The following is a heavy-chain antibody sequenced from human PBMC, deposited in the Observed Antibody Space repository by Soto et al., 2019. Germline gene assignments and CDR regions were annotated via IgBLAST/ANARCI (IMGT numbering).Heavy chain of an antibody. Sequence: PGGSLRLSCLASGFTFSDFAMTWVRHVPGRGLEWVASLDGAGGSTYYAESVRGRFSISRDNSQNTLFLQMKRLTVDDTAIYYCAAPRDEYGSGVSWFTYGMDIWGQGTTGTVSS. D-gene: IGHD3-10*01. CDR2: LDGAGGST. CDR3: AAPRDEYGSGVSWFTYGMDI. CDR1: GFTFSDFA. V-gene: IGHV3-23*01. J-gene: IGHJ6*02.